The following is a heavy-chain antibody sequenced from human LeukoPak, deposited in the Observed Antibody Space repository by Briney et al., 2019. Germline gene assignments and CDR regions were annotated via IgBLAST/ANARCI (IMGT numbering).Heavy chain of an antibody. CDR3: AKDLAEGFEFYYYYYGMDV. Sequence: GGSLRLSCAASGFTFSSYWMSWVRQAPGKGLEWVANIKQDGSEKYYVDSVKGRFTISRDNSKNTLYLQMNSLRAEDTAVYYCAKDLAEGFEFYYYYYGMDVWGQGTTVTVSS. J-gene: IGHJ6*02. CDR1: GFTFSSYW. D-gene: IGHD3-10*01. V-gene: IGHV3-7*01. CDR2: IKQDGSEK.